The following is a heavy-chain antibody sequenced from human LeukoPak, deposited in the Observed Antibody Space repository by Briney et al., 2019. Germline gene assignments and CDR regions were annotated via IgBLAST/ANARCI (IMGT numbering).Heavy chain of an antibody. CDR2: VNSNTGDT. CDR3: ARLMYSSGWYGGDY. D-gene: IGHD6-19*01. Sequence: ASVKFSCKASGYTFINYYIHCVRQAPGQGLEWMGWVNSNTGDTRYAQKFQGRVTMTRDTSISTAYMELTSLRSDDTAVYYCARLMYSSGWYGGDYWGQGGLVTVSS. V-gene: IGHV1-2*02. J-gene: IGHJ4*02. CDR1: GYTFINYY.